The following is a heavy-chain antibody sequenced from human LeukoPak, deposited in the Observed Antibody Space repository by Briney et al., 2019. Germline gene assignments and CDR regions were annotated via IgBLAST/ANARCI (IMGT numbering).Heavy chain of an antibody. CDR1: GFTFSSYA. Sequence: PGRSLRLSCAASGFTFSSYAMHWVRQAPGKGLEWVAVISYDGSNKYYADSEKGRFTISRDNSKNTLYLQMNGLRAEDTALYYCAKSGKDGLLWFGELVSNYYYMDVWGKGTTVTVSS. D-gene: IGHD3-10*01. J-gene: IGHJ6*03. CDR2: ISYDGSNK. CDR3: AKSGKDGLLWFGELVSNYYYMDV. V-gene: IGHV3-30*04.